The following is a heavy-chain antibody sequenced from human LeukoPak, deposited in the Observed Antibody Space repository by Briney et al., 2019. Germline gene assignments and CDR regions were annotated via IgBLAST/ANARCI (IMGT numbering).Heavy chain of an antibody. J-gene: IGHJ3*02. CDR1: GGSISSYY. V-gene: IGHV4-59*01. CDR3: ARVRDPYYYDSSGCPDAFDI. D-gene: IGHD3-22*01. Sequence: SETLSLTCTVSGGSISSYYWSWIRQPPGKGLEWIGYIYYSGSTNYNPSLKSRVTISVDTSKNQFSLKLSSVTAADTAVYYCARVRDPYYYDSSGCPDAFDIWGQGTMVTVSS. CDR2: IYYSGST.